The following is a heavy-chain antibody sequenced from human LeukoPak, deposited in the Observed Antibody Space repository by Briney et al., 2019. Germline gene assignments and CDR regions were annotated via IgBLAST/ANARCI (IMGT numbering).Heavy chain of an antibody. D-gene: IGHD6-13*01. CDR3: ARDTAAAGDAFDI. V-gene: IGHV3-21*01. CDR2: ISSSSSYI. Sequence: GGSLRLFCAASGFTFSSYSMNWVRQAPGKGLEWVSSISSSSSYIYYADSVKGRFTISRDNAKNSLYLQMNSLRAEDTAVYYCARDTAAAGDAFDIWGQGTMVTVSS. CDR1: GFTFSSYS. J-gene: IGHJ3*02.